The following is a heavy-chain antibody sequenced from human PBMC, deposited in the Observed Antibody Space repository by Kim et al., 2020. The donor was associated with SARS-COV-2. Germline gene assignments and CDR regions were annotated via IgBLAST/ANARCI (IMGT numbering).Heavy chain of an antibody. J-gene: IGHJ4*02. CDR2: ISGSGGST. V-gene: IGHV3-23*01. CDR3: AKAGGFTLDYVWRSYRILPYFDY. D-gene: IGHD3-16*02. Sequence: GGSLRLSCAASGFTFSSYAMSWVRQAPGKGLVWVSAISGSGGSTYYADSVMGRFTISRDNSKNTLYLQMNSLRAEDTAVYYCAKAGGFTLDYVWRSYRILPYFDYWGRRILVTVSS. CDR1: GFTFSSYA.